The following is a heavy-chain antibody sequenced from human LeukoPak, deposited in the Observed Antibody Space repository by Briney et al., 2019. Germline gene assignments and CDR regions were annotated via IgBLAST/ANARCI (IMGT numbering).Heavy chain of an antibody. CDR3: AKDQRPDSGYDIDY. D-gene: IGHD5-12*01. CDR1: GFTFSTYS. Sequence: PGGSLRLSCAASGFTFSTYSMSWVRQAPRKGLEWVSVIFGGGTTTYYADSVKGRFTISRDNSKNTLYLQMHSLRVEDTAVYYCAKDQRPDSGYDIDYWGQGTLVTVSS. V-gene: IGHV3-23*03. CDR2: IFGGGTTT. J-gene: IGHJ4*02.